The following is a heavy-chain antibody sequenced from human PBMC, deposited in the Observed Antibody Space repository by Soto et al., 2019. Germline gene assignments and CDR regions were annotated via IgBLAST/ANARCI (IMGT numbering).Heavy chain of an antibody. J-gene: IGHJ4*02. Sequence: PSETLSLTCTVSGGSISSSSYYWGWIRQPPGKGLEWIGSIYYSGSTYYNPSLKSRVTISVDTSKNQFSLKLSSVTAADTAVYYCARLGYSGYDFHYWGQGTLVTVSS. V-gene: IGHV4-39*01. CDR2: IYYSGST. CDR3: ARLGYSGYDFHY. D-gene: IGHD5-12*01. CDR1: GGSISSSSYY.